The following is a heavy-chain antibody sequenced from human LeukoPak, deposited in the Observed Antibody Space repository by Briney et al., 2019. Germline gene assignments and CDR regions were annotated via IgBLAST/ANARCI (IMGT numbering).Heavy chain of an antibody. V-gene: IGHV1-8*01. CDR3: AKDRGWQYADYETVAVEH. CDR1: GYTFTSYD. D-gene: IGHD4-17*01. CDR2: MNPNSGNT. J-gene: IGHJ4*02. Sequence: ASVKVSCKASGYTFTSYDINWLRQASGQGLEWMGWMNPNSGNTGYAQKFQGRFTMTWDTSISTAYMELSSLRSEDTAVYYCAKDRGWQYADYETVAVEHWGQGTLVTVSS.